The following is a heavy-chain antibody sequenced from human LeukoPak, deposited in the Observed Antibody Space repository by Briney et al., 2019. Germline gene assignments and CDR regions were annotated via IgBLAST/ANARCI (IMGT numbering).Heavy chain of an antibody. CDR1: GFTFSNYG. Sequence: GGSLRLSCAASGFTFSNYGMHWVRQAPGKGLEWVAVIWYDGSKTYYADSVKGRFTISRDNSKNTLYLQMSSLRAEDTAVYYCARDRYYGSENYYYYYYVDVWGKGTTVTVSS. V-gene: IGHV3-33*01. J-gene: IGHJ6*03. CDR2: IWYDGSKT. CDR3: ARDRYYGSENYYYYYYVDV. D-gene: IGHD3-10*01.